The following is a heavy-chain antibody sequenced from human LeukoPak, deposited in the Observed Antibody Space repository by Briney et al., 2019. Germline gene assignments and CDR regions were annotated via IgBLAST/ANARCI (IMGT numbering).Heavy chain of an antibody. CDR3: ARGYPSHSSGGRGY. CDR1: GFTFSSYW. Sequence: GGSLRLSCAASGFTFSSYWMSWVRQAPGKGLEWVANIKQDGSEKYYVDSVKGRFTISRDNAKNSLYLQMNGLRAEDTAVYYCARGYPSHSSGGRGYWGQGTLVTVSS. V-gene: IGHV3-7*01. J-gene: IGHJ4*02. D-gene: IGHD6-19*01. CDR2: IKQDGSEK.